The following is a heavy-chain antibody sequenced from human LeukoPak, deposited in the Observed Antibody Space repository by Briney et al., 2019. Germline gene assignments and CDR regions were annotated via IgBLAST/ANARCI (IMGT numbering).Heavy chain of an antibody. D-gene: IGHD2-15*01. CDR3: ASSPVVAATRGGFY. Sequence: PSETLSLTCAVYGGSFSGYYWSWIRQPPGKGLEWIGSIYYSGSTYYNPSLKSRVTISVDTSKNQFSLKLSSVTAADTAVYYCASSPVVAATRGGFYWGQGTLVTVSS. V-gene: IGHV4-34*01. J-gene: IGHJ4*02. CDR2: IYYSGST. CDR1: GGSFSGYY.